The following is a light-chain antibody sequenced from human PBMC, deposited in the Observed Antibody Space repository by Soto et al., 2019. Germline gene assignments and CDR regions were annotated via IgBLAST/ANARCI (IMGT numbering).Light chain of an antibody. CDR3: AAWDDSLNGRV. CDR2: YDN. J-gene: IGLJ1*01. V-gene: IGLV1-44*01. CDR1: NSNIGSNT. Sequence: QSVLSHPPSASWTPGHRVTISCSGSNSNIGSNTVNWYQQLPGTAPKLLIYYDNLRPSGVPDRISGSKSGTSASLAISGLQSDDEADYYCAAWDDSLNGRVFGTGTNVTVL.